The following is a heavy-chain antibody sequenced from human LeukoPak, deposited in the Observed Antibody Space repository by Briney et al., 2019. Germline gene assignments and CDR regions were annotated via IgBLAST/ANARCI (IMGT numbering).Heavy chain of an antibody. D-gene: IGHD3-3*01. J-gene: IGHJ4*02. CDR3: ARTQEWSLPFDY. CDR2: IYYSGGT. CDR1: GGSISSYY. Sequence: SETLSLTCTVSGGSISSYYWSWIRQPPGKGLEWIGYIYYSGGTNYNPSLKSRVTISVDTSKNQFSLKLKSVTAADTAVYYCARTQEWSLPFDYWGQGTLVSVSS. V-gene: IGHV4-59*01.